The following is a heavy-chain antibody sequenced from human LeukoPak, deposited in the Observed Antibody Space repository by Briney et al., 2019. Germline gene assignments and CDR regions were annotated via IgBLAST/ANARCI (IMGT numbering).Heavy chain of an antibody. D-gene: IGHD3-16*01. V-gene: IGHV1-3*03. J-gene: IGHJ4*02. CDR2: INAGNGNT. Sequence: GASVKLSCKPSGYTFTSFAMHWVRQAPGQRLEWVGWINAGNGNTQYSQEFQGRVSITRDPSATTAYMELSSLRCEGMGWYYCWRARWGRHFFDYWAEGTRVTVSS. CDR3: WRARWGRHFFDY. CDR1: GYTFTSFA.